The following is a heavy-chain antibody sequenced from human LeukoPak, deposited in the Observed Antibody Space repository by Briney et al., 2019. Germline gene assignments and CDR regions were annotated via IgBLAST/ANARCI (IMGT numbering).Heavy chain of an antibody. V-gene: IGHV4-34*01. J-gene: IGHJ4*02. D-gene: IGHD3-22*01. CDR1: GGSFSDYY. CDR3: ARRNYYDSSGPMDYFDY. Sequence: SETLSLTCAVYGGSFSDYYWSWIRQPPGKGLEWIGEINHSGSTNYNPSLKSRVTISVDTSKNQFSLKLSSVTAADTAVYYCARRNYYDSSGPMDYFDYWGQGTLVTVSS. CDR2: INHSGST.